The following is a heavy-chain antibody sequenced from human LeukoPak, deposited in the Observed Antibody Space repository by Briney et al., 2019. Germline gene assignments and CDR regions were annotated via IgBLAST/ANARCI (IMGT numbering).Heavy chain of an antibody. CDR1: GFTFSSYA. CDR2: ISYDGSNK. Sequence: GGSLRLSCAASGFTFSSYAMHWVRQAPGKGLEWVAVISYDGSNKYYADSVKGRFTISRDNSKNTLYLQMNSLRVEDTAVYYCARDGHSTSWLVEYWGQGTLVTVSS. J-gene: IGHJ4*02. D-gene: IGHD6-13*01. CDR3: ARDGHSTSWLVEY. V-gene: IGHV3-30*04.